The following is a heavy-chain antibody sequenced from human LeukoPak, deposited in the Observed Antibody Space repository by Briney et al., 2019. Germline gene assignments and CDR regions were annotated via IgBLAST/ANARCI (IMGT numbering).Heavy chain of an antibody. CDR3: AKDSRYGSGSYVSDY. CDR2: ISYDGSNK. D-gene: IGHD3-10*01. V-gene: IGHV3-30*04. J-gene: IGHJ4*02. CDR1: GFTFSSYA. Sequence: PGRSLRLSCAASGFTFSSYAMHWVRQAPGKGLEWVAVISYDGSNKYYADSVKGRFTISRDNSKNTLYLQMNSLRAEDTAVYYCAKDSRYGSGSYVSDYWGQGTLVTVSS.